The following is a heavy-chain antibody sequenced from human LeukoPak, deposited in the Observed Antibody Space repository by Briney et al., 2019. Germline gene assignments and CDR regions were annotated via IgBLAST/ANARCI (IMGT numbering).Heavy chain of an antibody. J-gene: IGHJ4*02. CDR1: RFSFSSYG. D-gene: IGHD4-23*01. CDR2: ISYDGSNK. CDR3: AKDRYGGNSFLDY. V-gene: IGHV3-30*18. Sequence: GGSLRLSCAASRFSFSSYGMHWVRQAPGKGLEWVAVISYDGSNKYYADSVKGRFTISRDNSKNTLYLQMNSLRAEDTAVYYCAKDRYGGNSFLDYWGQGTLVTVSS.